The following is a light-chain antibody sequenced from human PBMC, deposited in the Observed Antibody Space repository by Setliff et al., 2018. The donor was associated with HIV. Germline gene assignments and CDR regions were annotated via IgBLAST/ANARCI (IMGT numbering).Light chain of an antibody. J-gene: IGKJ1*01. V-gene: IGKV1-39*01. CDR2: ASS. CDR3: QQSHNTPRT. Sequence: DIQMTQSPSSLSASVGDRVTITCRASQNIGKSLNWYQQRPGKAPEVLIYASSNLHSGVPSRFSGSGSGTDFTLTIGSLQFEDVATYYCQQSHNTPRTFGQGTKVEI. CDR1: QNIGKS.